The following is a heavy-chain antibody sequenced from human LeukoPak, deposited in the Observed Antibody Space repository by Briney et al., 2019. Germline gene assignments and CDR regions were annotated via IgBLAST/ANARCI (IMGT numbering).Heavy chain of an antibody. CDR1: GYTFTSYG. Sequence: ASVKVSCKASGYTFTSYGISWVRQAPGQGLEWMGWISAYNGNTNYAQKLQGRVTMTTDTSTSTAYMELSSLRSEDTAVYYCARDPPPTTVVTRGNYWGQGTLVTVSS. CDR3: ARDPPPTTVVTRGNY. D-gene: IGHD4-23*01. CDR2: ISAYNGNT. J-gene: IGHJ4*02. V-gene: IGHV1-18*01.